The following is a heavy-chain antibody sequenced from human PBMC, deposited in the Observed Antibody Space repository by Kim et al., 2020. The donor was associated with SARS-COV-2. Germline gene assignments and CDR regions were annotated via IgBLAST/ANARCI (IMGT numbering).Heavy chain of an antibody. CDR3: AKEDSGPIWFDP. J-gene: IGHJ5*02. D-gene: IGHD6-25*01. Sequence: YDAASVKGRSTISRNDSKNALYLLMNSLRAEDTAVYYCAKEDSGPIWFDPWGQGTLVTVSS. V-gene: IGHV3-23*01.